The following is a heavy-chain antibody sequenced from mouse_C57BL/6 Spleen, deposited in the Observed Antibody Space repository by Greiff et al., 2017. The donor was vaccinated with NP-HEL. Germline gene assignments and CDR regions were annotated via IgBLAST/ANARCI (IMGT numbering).Heavy chain of an antibody. CDR1: GYTFTSYW. CDR3: ARGYGYDAMDY. CDR2: IDPSDSYT. Sequence: VQLQQPGAELVMPGASVKLSCKASGYTFTSYWMHWVKQRPGQGLEWIGEIDPSDSYTNYNQKFKGKSTLTVDKSSSTAYMQLSSLTSEDSAVYYCARGYGYDAMDYWGQGTSVTVSS. V-gene: IGHV1-69*01. D-gene: IGHD2-10*02. J-gene: IGHJ4*01.